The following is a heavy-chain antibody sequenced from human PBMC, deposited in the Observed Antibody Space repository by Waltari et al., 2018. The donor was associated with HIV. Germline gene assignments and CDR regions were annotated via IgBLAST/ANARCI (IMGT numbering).Heavy chain of an antibody. V-gene: IGHV1-3*01. CDR3: ARTYDILTGFGWFDP. Sequence: QVQLVQSGAEVKNPGASVKVSCKASGYTFTPYTIHWVRQAPGQRPEWRGWINAGNGNTKYSQNFQDRVTFTRDTSASTAYMELSSLRSEDTALYYCARTYDILTGFGWFDPWGQGTLVTVSS. D-gene: IGHD3-9*01. CDR2: INAGNGNT. J-gene: IGHJ5*02. CDR1: GYTFTPYT.